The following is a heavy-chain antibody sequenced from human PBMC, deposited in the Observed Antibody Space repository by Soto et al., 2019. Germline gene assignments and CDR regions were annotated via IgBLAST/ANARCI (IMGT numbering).Heavy chain of an antibody. J-gene: IGHJ4*02. CDR3: ARDYHGGPGY. V-gene: IGHV1-3*01. CDR2: INAGNGNT. CDR1: GH. Sequence: ASVKVSCKASGHVRQAPGQRLKWMKWINAGNGNTKYPQKFQGRVTFTRDTSTSTAYMELRSLRSDDTAVYYCARDYHGGPGYWGQGTLVTVSS. D-gene: IGHD4-17*01.